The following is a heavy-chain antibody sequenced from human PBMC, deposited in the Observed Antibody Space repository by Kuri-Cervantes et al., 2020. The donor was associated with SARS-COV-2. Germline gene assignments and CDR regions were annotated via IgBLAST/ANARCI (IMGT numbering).Heavy chain of an antibody. V-gene: IGHV3-23*01. Sequence: GGSLRLSCAASGFTFSIYAMSWVRQAPGKGLEWVSAISGSGGSTYYADSVKGRFTISRDNSKNTLYLQMNSLRAEDTAVYYCAKGGDSTIWYFDLWGRGTLVTVSS. J-gene: IGHJ2*01. CDR3: AKGGDSTIWYFDL. CDR1: GFTFSIYA. CDR2: ISGSGGST. D-gene: IGHD6-13*01.